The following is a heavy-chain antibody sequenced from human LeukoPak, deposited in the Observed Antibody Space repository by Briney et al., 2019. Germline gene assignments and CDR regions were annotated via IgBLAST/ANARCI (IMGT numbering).Heavy chain of an antibody. CDR1: GGSLRSYY. Sequence: SETLSLTCTVSGGSLRSYYWSWIRQPPGKELEWIGYIYYTGSTSYNPSLKSRVTISVNTSKNQFSLRLSSVTAADTAVYYCARGAPATENYYLDVWGKGTTVTVSS. D-gene: IGHD5-24*01. J-gene: IGHJ6*03. CDR3: ARGAPATENYYLDV. V-gene: IGHV4-59*12. CDR2: IYYTGST.